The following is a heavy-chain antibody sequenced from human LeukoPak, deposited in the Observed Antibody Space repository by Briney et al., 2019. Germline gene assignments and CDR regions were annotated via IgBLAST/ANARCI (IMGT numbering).Heavy chain of an antibody. CDR1: GGSISSYY. CDR2: IYTSGST. D-gene: IGHD6-19*01. V-gene: IGHV4-4*07. Sequence: SETLSLTCTVSGGSISSYYWSWIRQPAGKGLEWIGRIYTSGSTNYNPSLKSRVTMSVDTSKDQFSLKLSSVTAADTAVYYCARGSYSSGWYRRYFQHWGQGTLVTVSS. CDR3: ARGSYSSGWYRRYFQH. J-gene: IGHJ1*01.